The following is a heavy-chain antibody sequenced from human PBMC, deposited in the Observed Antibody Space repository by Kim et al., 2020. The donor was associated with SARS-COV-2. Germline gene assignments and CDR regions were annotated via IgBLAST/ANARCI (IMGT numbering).Heavy chain of an antibody. CDR3: ARGGPGGGTFDF. V-gene: IGHV3-74*01. CDR2: ISSDGRST. Sequence: GGSLRLSCAASGFAFSDNWMHWVRQAPGTGLVWVSPISSDGRSTTYTESVKGRFTISRDNARHTLFLQMNSLRGADTAVYFCARGGPGGGTFDFWGRGTRVTVTS. D-gene: IGHD3-10*01. J-gene: IGHJ3*01. CDR1: GFAFSDNW.